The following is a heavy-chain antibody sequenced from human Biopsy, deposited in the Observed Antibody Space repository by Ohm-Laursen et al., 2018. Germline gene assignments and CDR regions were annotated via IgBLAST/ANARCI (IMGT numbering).Heavy chain of an antibody. CDR3: ARLGSGDYFPTFFDF. CDR2: IFYSANT. CDR1: GVSIKGGRYY. Sequence: TLSLTCAVSGVSIKGGRYYWNWIRHHPGKGLEWIGNIFYSANTYYNPSLKSRVTISVDTSKNQFSLKLSSVTAADTAVYYCARLGSGDYFPTFFDFWGQGALVTVSS. J-gene: IGHJ4*02. V-gene: IGHV4-31*11. D-gene: IGHD5-12*01.